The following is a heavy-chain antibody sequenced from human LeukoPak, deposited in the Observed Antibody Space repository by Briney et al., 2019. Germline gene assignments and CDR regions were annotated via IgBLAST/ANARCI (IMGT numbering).Heavy chain of an antibody. CDR1: GFTFSSYW. J-gene: IGHJ3*02. Sequence: GGSLRLSCAASGFTFSSYWMHWVRQAPGKGLVWVSRINSDGSSTSYADSVKGRFTISRDNAKNTLYLQMNSLRAEDTAVYYCARDRNYGDYLDAFDIWGQGTMVTVSS. V-gene: IGHV3-74*01. D-gene: IGHD4-17*01. CDR2: INSDGSST. CDR3: ARDRNYGDYLDAFDI.